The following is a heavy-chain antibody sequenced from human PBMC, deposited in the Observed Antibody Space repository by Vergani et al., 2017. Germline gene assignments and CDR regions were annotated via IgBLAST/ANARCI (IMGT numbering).Heavy chain of an antibody. D-gene: IGHD2-2*01. J-gene: IGHJ6*02. CDR1: GYTFTSYG. V-gene: IGHV1-18*04. CDR3: ARDPDIVVVPAAPYYYYYYGMDV. CDR2: ISAYNGNT. Sequence: QVQLVQSGAEVKKPGASVKVSCKASGYTFTSYGISWVRQAPGQGLEWMGWISAYNGNTNYAQKLQGRVTMTTDTSTNTAYMELRSLRSDDTAVYYCARDPDIVVVPAAPYYYYYYGMDVWGQGTTVTVSS.